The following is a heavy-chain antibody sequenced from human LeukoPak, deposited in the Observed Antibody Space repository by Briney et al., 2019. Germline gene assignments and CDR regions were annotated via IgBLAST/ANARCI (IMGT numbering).Heavy chain of an antibody. V-gene: IGHV3-23*01. CDR3: AKDRPNSYESNGQYYRRDGDY. Sequence: GGSLRLSCAASRFTFSIYAMSWVRQAPGKGLEWVSSISSRSDYTYYEDSVKGRFTISRDNSQNTLYLQMNSLRAEDTAIYYCAKDRPNSYESNGQYYRRDGDYWGQGTLVTVSS. CDR2: ISSRSDYT. D-gene: IGHD3-22*01. J-gene: IGHJ4*02. CDR1: RFTFSIYA.